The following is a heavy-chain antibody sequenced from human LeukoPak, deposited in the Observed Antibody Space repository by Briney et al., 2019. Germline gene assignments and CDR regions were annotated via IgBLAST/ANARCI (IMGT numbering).Heavy chain of an antibody. V-gene: IGHV3-30*02. D-gene: IGHD2-15*01. CDR2: IRYDGSNK. CDR1: GFTFSSYG. CDR3: AKGWSSPLNPYMDV. J-gene: IGHJ6*03. Sequence: PGGSLRLSCAASGFTFSSYGMHWVRQAPGKGLEWVAFIRYDGSNKYYADSVKGRFTISRDNSKNTLYLQMNSLRAEDTAVYYCAKGWSSPLNPYMDVWGKGTTVTVSS.